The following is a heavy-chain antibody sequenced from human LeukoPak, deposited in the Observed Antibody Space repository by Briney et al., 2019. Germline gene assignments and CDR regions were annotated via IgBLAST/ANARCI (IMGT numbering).Heavy chain of an antibody. CDR1: GYTFTSYD. D-gene: IGHD2-21*02. Sequence: ASVKVSCKASGYTFTSYDINWVRQATGQGLEWMGWMNPNSGNTGYAQKFQGRVTITRNTSISTAYMELSSLRSEDTAVYYCARGGGDCCPFDPWGQGTLVTVSS. CDR2: MNPNSGNT. CDR3: ARGGGDCCPFDP. J-gene: IGHJ5*02. V-gene: IGHV1-8*01.